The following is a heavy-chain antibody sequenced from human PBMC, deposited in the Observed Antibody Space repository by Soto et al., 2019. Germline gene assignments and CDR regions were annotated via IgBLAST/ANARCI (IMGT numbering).Heavy chain of an antibody. V-gene: IGHV3-30*18. D-gene: IGHD3-22*01. J-gene: IGHJ4*02. CDR1: GFTFSSYG. CDR2: ISYDGSNK. Sequence: GGSLRLSCAASGFTFSSYGMHWVRQAPGKGLEWVAVISYDGSNKYYADSVKGRFTISRDNSKNTLYLQMNSLGAEDTAVYYCAKDRVVVITYPYRYYFDYWGQGTLVTVSS. CDR3: AKDRVVVITYPYRYYFDY.